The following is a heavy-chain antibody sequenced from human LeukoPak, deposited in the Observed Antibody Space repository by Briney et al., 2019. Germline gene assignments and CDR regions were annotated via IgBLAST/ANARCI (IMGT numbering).Heavy chain of an antibody. Sequence: GGSLRLSCAASGFTFSRYWMTWVRQAPGKGLEWVANINQDGSEKYYADSVKGRFTISRDNSKNALYLQMNSLRAEDTAVYYCAIHSANRSYLDYWGQGTLVTVSS. CDR1: GFTFSRYW. D-gene: IGHD1-14*01. J-gene: IGHJ4*02. CDR3: AIHSANRSYLDY. CDR2: INQDGSEK. V-gene: IGHV3-7*01.